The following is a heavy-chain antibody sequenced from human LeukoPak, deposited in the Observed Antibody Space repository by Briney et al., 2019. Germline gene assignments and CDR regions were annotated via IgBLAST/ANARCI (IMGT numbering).Heavy chain of an antibody. CDR2: ISGSGGST. CDR3: ASSGSSWYSYEY. J-gene: IGHJ4*02. Sequence: QTGGSLRLSCAASGFTFSSYAMSWVRQAPGKGLEWVSAISGSGGSTYYADSVKGRFTISRDNSKNTLYLQMNSLRAEDTAVYYCASSGSSWYSYEYWGQGTLVTVSS. V-gene: IGHV3-23*01. CDR1: GFTFSSYA. D-gene: IGHD6-13*01.